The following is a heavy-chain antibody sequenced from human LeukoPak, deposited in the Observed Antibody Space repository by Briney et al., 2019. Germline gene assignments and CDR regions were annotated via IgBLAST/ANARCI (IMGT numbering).Heavy chain of an antibody. V-gene: IGHV1-46*01. CDR3: ARVGSWCSGGSCYPDY. Sequence: ASVKVSCKASGCTFTSYYMHWVRQAPGQGLEWMGIINPSGGSTSYAQKFQGRVTMTRDTSTSTVYMELSSLRSEDTAVYYCARVGSWCSGGSCYPDYWGQGTLVTVSS. J-gene: IGHJ4*02. D-gene: IGHD2-15*01. CDR1: GCTFTSYY. CDR2: INPSGGST.